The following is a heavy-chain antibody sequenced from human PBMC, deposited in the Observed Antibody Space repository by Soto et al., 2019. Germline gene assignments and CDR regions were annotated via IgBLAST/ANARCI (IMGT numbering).Heavy chain of an antibody. J-gene: IGHJ6*03. V-gene: IGHV3-23*01. Sequence: GGSLRLSCAASGFTFGGYAVRWVRQAPGKGLEWVSAISGSGGSTYYAGSVRGRFTISRDNSKNTLYLQMNSLRAEDTAVYYCAKGVVSPPLYYYYMDVWGKGTTVTVSS. CDR1: GFTFGGYA. D-gene: IGHD3-22*01. CDR2: ISGSGGST. CDR3: AKGVVSPPLYYYYMDV.